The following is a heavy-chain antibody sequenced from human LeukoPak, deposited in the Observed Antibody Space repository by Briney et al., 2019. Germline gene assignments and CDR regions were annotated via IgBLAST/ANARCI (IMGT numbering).Heavy chain of an antibody. J-gene: IGHJ4*02. V-gene: IGHV3-30-3*01. D-gene: IGHD1-26*01. CDR3: ASPREGGPPHFDY. CDR1: GFTFSSYA. Sequence: GGSLRLSCAASGFTFSSYAMHWVRQAPGKGLEWVAVISYDGSNKYYADSVKGRFTISRDNSKNTLYLQMNSLRAEDTAVYYCASPREGGPPHFDYWGQGTLVTVSS. CDR2: ISYDGSNK.